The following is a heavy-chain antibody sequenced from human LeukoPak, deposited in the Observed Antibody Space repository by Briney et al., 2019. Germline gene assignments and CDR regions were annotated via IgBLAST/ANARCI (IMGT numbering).Heavy chain of an antibody. D-gene: IGHD1-7*01. CDR2: ISAYNGNT. CDR1: GYTFTSYG. V-gene: IGHV1-18*01. CDR3: ARELIIGLTGTTGDFDY. Sequence: ASVKVSCKASGYTFTSYGISWVRQAPGQGLEWMGWISAYNGNTNYAQKLQGRVTMTTDTSTSTAYMELRSLRSDDTAVYYCARELIIGLTGTTGDFDYWGQGTLVTVSS. J-gene: IGHJ4*02.